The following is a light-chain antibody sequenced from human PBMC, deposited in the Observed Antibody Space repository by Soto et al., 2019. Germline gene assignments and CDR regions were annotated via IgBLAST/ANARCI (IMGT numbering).Light chain of an antibody. J-gene: IGLJ2*01. V-gene: IGLV2-8*01. CDR2: EVT. CDR1: SSDVGGYNY. CDR3: KSYAGSIPVV. Sequence: QSVLTQPPSASGSPGQSVTISCTGTSSDVGGYNYVSWYQQHQGKAPKLIIYEVTKRPSGVPDRFSGSKSGNTASLTVSGLQAEDEADYYCKSYAGSIPVVFGGGTKRTVL.